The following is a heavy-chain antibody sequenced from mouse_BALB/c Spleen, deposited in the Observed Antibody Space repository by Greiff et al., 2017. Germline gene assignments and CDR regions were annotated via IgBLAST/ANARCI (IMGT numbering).Heavy chain of an antibody. CDR2: INPSTGYT. J-gene: IGHJ4*01. D-gene: IGHD2-1*01. Sequence: QVQLQQSGAELMKPGASVKISCKATGYTFSSYWIEWVKQRPGQGLEWIGYINPSTGYTEYNQKFKDKATLTAEKSSSTAYMQLSSLTSEDSAVYYCARVIYYGNSYAMDYWGQGTSVTVSS. CDR3: ARVIYYGNSYAMDY. CDR1: GYTFSSYW. V-gene: IGHV1S26*01.